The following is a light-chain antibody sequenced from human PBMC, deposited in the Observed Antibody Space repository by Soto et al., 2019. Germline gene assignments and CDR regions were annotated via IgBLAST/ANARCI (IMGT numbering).Light chain of an antibody. CDR1: RDVGSD. V-gene: IGKV1-6*01. CDR2: AAS. Sequence: QMTQSPSSLSASVGEKTIITCRASRDVGSDVSWYQQKPGQAPKLLIYAASNLYTGVPSRFSGSRSGTEFTLPISSLQPEDFASYYCLQDYGDSWTFGQGTKVDIK. J-gene: IGKJ1*01. CDR3: LQDYGDSWT.